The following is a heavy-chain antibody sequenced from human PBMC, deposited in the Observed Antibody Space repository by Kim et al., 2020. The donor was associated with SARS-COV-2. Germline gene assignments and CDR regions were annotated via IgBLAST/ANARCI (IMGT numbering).Heavy chain of an antibody. D-gene: IGHD5-12*01. V-gene: IGHV5-51*01. Sequence: SPSFQGQVTISADKSISTAYLQWSSLKASDTAMYYCARYSGYVGVFYFDYWGQGTLVTVSS. J-gene: IGHJ4*02. CDR3: ARYSGYVGVFYFDY.